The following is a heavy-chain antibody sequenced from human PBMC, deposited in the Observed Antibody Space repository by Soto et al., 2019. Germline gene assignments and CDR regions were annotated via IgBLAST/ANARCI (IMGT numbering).Heavy chain of an antibody. CDR2: ISYDGSNK. Sequence: QVQLVESGGGVVQPGRSLRLSCAASGFTFSSYAMHWVRQAPGKGLEWVAVISYDGSNKYHADSVKGRFTLSRDNSKNMLYLQMNSLGTEDTAVYYCAREGTRAAARDNWFDSWGQGTLVTVSS. CDR3: AREGTRAAARDNWFDS. V-gene: IGHV3-30-3*01. CDR1: GFTFSSYA. J-gene: IGHJ5*01. D-gene: IGHD6-13*01.